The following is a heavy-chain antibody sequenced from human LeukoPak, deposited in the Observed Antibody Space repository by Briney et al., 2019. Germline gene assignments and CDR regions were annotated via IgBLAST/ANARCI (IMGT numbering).Heavy chain of an antibody. CDR2: IWYDGSNK. CDR3: ARALGAAGTNYYYYGMDV. J-gene: IGHJ6*02. Sequence: GGSLRLSCAASGFTFSSYGMHWVRQAPGKGLEWVAVIWYDGSNKYYADSVKGRFTISRDNSKNTLYLQMNSLRAEDTAVYYCARALGAAGTNYYYYGMDVWGQGTTVTVSS. V-gene: IGHV3-33*01. D-gene: IGHD6-13*01. CDR1: GFTFSSYG.